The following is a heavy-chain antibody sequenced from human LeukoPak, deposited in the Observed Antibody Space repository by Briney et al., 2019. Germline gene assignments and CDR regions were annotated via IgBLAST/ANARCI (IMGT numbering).Heavy chain of an antibody. Sequence: SETLSLTCTVSGGSINSYWSWIRQPAGKGVEWIGRISGSGTITYNPALQSRLSISIDTSKNQFSLKLMSVTAADTAVYYCARDSGTTGEVKFDPWGQGTLVTVSS. J-gene: IGHJ5*02. V-gene: IGHV4-4*07. CDR1: GGSINSY. CDR2: ISGSGTI. D-gene: IGHD3-10*01. CDR3: ARDSGTTGEVKFDP.